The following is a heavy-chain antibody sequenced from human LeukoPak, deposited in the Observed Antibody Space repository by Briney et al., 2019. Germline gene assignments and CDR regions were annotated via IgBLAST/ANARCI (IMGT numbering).Heavy chain of an antibody. D-gene: IGHD6-13*01. J-gene: IGHJ5*02. CDR2: INHSGST. Sequence: SETLSLTCAVYGGSFSGYYWSWIHQPPGKGLEWIGEINHSGSTNYNPSLKSRVTISVDTSKNQFSLKLSSVTAADTAVYYCARSIAAAGSAWGQGTLVTVSS. CDR3: ARSIAAAGSA. CDR1: GGSFSGYY. V-gene: IGHV4-34*01.